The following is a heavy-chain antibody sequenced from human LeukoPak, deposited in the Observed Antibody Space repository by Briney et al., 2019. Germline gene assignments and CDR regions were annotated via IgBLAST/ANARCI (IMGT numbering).Heavy chain of an antibody. Sequence: GGSLRLSCEGSGFTFSNYWMTWVRQAPEKGLEWVANIKPSGSEKHYADSVKGRFTISRDNAKNSLYLQMNSLRAEDTAVYYCAREDLDYGDPVDWGQGTLVTVSS. V-gene: IGHV3-7*01. D-gene: IGHD4-17*01. J-gene: IGHJ4*02. CDR1: GFTFSNYW. CDR3: AREDLDYGDPVD. CDR2: IKPSGSEK.